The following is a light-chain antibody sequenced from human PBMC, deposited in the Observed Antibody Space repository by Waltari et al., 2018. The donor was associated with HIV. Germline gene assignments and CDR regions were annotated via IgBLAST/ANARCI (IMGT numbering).Light chain of an antibody. CDR1: SSHIGSRP. CDR3: AAWDDSLKGVV. V-gene: IGLV1-44*01. Sequence: QSVLTQPPSASGTPGQRVTISCSGSSSHIGSRPLNWYQQLPGTAPKLLMYINYQRPSGVPDRFSGSKSGTSASLAISGLQSEDEADYFCAAWDDSLKGVVFGGGTKLTVL. J-gene: IGLJ2*01. CDR2: INY.